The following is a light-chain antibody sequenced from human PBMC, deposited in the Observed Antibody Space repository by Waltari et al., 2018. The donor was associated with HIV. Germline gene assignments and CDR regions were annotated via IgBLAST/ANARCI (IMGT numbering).Light chain of an antibody. Sequence: SALTQPPSASGSPGPSVTIPFTGTSSAVGGYHHVSWYQQHPGKAPKRLVYEVTKRPPGVPNRFSGSKSGNTASLTVSGLQAEDEADYYCVSYAGVRDRWVFGGGTKLTVL. J-gene: IGLJ3*02. V-gene: IGLV2-8*01. CDR3: VSYAGVRDRWV. CDR2: EVT. CDR1: SSAVGGYHH.